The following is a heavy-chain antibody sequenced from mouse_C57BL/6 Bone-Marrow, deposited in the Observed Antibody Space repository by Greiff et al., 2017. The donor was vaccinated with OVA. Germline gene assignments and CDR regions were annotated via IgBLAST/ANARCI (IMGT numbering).Heavy chain of an antibody. Sequence: VQLKESGAELVRPGASVKLSCTASGFNIKDDYMHWVKQRPEQGLEWIGWIDPENGDTEYASKFQGKATITADTSANKAYLQLSSLTSEDTAVYYCTTENWDGYFDVWGTGTTVTVSS. CDR3: TTENWDGYFDV. CDR2: IDPENGDT. V-gene: IGHV14-4*01. J-gene: IGHJ1*03. D-gene: IGHD4-1*01. CDR1: GFNIKDDY.